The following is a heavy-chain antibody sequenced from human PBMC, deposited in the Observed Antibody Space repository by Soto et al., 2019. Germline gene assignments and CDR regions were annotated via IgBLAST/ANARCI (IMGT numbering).Heavy chain of an antibody. D-gene: IGHD6-13*01. V-gene: IGHV3-23*01. CDR2: ISGSGGST. J-gene: IGHJ1*01. CDR1: GFTFSSYA. CDR3: AKDRRLRIAAAPKDFQH. Sequence: EVQLLESGGGLVQPGGSLRLSCAASGFTFSSYAMSWFRQAPGKGLEWVSAISGSGGSTYYADSVKCRFTISRDKSKNTLYRQMNGLRAEDTAVYCCAKDRRLRIAAAPKDFQHWGQGTLVTVSS.